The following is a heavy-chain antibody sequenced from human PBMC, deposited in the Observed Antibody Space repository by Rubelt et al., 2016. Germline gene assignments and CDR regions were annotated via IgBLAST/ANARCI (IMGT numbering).Heavy chain of an antibody. CDR2: IIPIFGTA. V-gene: IGHV1-69*01. D-gene: IGHD6-13*01. CDR3: AREQQLVGGWFDP. J-gene: IGHJ5*02. CDR1: GGTFSSYA. Sequence: QVQLVQSGAEVKKPGSSVKVSCKASGGTFSSYAISWVRQAPGQGLEWMGGIIPIFGTANYAKKVQGRVTITADEATSTAYRELSSLRAEDTAVYYCAREQQLVGGWFDPWGQGTLVTVSS.